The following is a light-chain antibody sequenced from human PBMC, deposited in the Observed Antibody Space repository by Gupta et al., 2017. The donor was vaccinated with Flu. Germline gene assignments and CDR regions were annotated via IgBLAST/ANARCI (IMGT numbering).Light chain of an antibody. CDR1: QSISNY. CDR2: DVF. J-gene: IGKJ1*01. Sequence: EIVLTQSPATLSLSPGESATLSCRASQSISNYLAWYQQKPGQAPRRLIFDVFNRATGTPDRFSGSGSGTDFTLTISSLEPEDFAVYYCQERSKWPWTFGQGTKVEIK. V-gene: IGKV3-11*01. CDR3: QERSKWPWT.